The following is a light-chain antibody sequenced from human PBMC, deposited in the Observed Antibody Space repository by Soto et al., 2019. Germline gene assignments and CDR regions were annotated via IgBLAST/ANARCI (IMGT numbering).Light chain of an antibody. Sequence: QSVLAPPSSVSGSPGQSITISCTGTNTNVGAYNYVSWYQHHPGKGPKLIIYEVSNRPSGVSDRFSGSKSGNKASLIISNFESDDVSDYYCGSYTTTLPRFVFGTGTKV. J-gene: IGLJ1*01. CDR3: GSYTTTLPRFV. CDR2: EVS. V-gene: IGLV2-14*01. CDR1: NTNVGAYNY.